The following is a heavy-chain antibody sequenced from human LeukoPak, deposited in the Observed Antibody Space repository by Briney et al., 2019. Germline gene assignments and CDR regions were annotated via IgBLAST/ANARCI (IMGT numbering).Heavy chain of an antibody. CDR3: AREDSSGWSQFDY. D-gene: IGHD6-19*01. J-gene: IGHJ4*02. V-gene: IGHV1-69*05. Sequence: GASVKVSCKASGGTFSSYAISWVRQAPGQGLEWMGRIIPIFGTANYAQKFQGSVTITTDESTSTAYMELSSLRSEDTAVYYCAREDSSGWSQFDYWGQGTLVTVSS. CDR2: IIPIFGTA. CDR1: GGTFSSYA.